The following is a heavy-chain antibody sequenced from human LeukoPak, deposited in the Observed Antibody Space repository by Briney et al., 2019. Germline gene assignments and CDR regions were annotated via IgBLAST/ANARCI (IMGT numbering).Heavy chain of an antibody. V-gene: IGHV3-74*01. J-gene: IGHJ4*02. CDR1: GFTFSNYW. D-gene: IGHD2-15*01. CDR2: INSDGSST. Sequence: GGSLRLSCAASGFTFSNYWMHWVRQAPGKGLVWVSHINSDGSSTSYADSVKGRFTISRDNAKNTLYLEVNTLRAEDTAVYYCARDGYCSGGKCYGSDYWGQGALVTAAS. CDR3: ARDGYCSGGKCYGSDY.